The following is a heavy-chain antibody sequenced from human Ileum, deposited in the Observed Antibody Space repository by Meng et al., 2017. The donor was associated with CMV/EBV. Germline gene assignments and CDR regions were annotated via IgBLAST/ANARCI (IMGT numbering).Heavy chain of an antibody. D-gene: IGHD3-22*01. CDR3: AKPKGLRYYSESGGYYSPFDQ. J-gene: IGHJ4*02. Sequence: MHWVRQAPGQGLEWMGWINPNSGGTKYAQKFQGRVTMTRDTSISTTYMELSRLGSDDTAVYYCAKPKGLRYYSESGGYYSPFDQWGQGTLVTVSS. V-gene: IGHV1-2*02. CDR2: INPNSGGT.